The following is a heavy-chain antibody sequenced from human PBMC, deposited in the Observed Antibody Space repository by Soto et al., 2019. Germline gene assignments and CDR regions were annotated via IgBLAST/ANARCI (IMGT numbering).Heavy chain of an antibody. D-gene: IGHD6-6*01. CDR2: IYHSGST. CDR1: GYSIRSGYY. V-gene: IGHV4-38-2*01. CDR3: ARSYSSSSFDY. J-gene: IGHJ4*02. Sequence: SETLCRTCAVSGYSIRSGYYWGWIRQPPGKGLEWIGSIYHSGSTYYNPSLKSRVTISVDTSKNQFSLKLSSVTAADTAVYYCARSYSSSSFDYWGQGPLVTVSS.